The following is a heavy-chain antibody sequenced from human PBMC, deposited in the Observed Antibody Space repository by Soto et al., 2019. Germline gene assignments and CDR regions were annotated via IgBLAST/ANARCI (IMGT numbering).Heavy chain of an antibody. CDR1: GFTFSSYA. Sequence: CGSLSLSCAASGFTFSSYAMSWVRQAPGKGLEWVSAISGSGGSTYYADSVKGRFTISRDNSKNTLYLQMNSLRAEDTAVYYCAKDSPLTMVRGVIILPYLDYWGQGTLDTLSS. CDR2: ISGSGGST. D-gene: IGHD3-10*01. V-gene: IGHV3-23*01. CDR3: AKDSPLTMVRGVIILPYLDY. J-gene: IGHJ4*02.